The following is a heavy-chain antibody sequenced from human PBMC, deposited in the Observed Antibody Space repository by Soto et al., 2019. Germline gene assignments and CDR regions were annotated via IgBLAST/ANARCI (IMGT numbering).Heavy chain of an antibody. CDR1: GFSPSNARMG. CDR2: IFSNDEK. CDR3: ARIPADDYRLDNWFDP. Sequence: QVTLKESGPVLVKPTEPLTLTCTVSGFSPSNARMGVSWIRQPPGKALEWLAHIFSNDEKSYSTSLKSRLTISKDTSKSQVVLTMTNMDPVDTATYYCARIPADDYRLDNWFDPWGQGTLVTVSS. V-gene: IGHV2-26*01. J-gene: IGHJ5*02. D-gene: IGHD4-4*01.